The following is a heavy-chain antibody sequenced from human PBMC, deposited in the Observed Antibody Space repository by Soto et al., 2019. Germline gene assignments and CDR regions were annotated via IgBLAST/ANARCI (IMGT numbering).Heavy chain of an antibody. V-gene: IGHV1-3*01. CDR1: GYTFTRYT. CDR3: ARGSGYYYWDDY. J-gene: IGHJ4*02. Sequence: ASVKVSCKASGYTFTRYTMYWVRQAPGQRLEWMGWINAGNGNTKYSQKFQGRVTITRDTSASTAYMELSSLRSEDTAVYYCARGSGYYYWDDYWGQGTLVTVSS. D-gene: IGHD3-22*01. CDR2: INAGNGNT.